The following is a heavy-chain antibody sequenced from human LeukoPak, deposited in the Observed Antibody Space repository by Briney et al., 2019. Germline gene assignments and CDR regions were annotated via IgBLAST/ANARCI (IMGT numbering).Heavy chain of an antibody. CDR3: ARGGDSSSVGWFDP. J-gene: IGHJ5*02. V-gene: IGHV4-4*07. Sequence: PSETLSLTCTVSGGSISSYYWSWIRQPAGKGLEWIGRIYTSGSTNYNPSLKSRVTISVDTSKNQFSLKLSSVTAADTAVYYCARGGDSSSVGWFDPWGQGTLVTVSS. CDR1: GGSISSYY. CDR2: IYTSGST. D-gene: IGHD6-13*01.